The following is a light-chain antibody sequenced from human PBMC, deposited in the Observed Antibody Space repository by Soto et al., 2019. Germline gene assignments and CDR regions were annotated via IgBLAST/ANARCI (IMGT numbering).Light chain of an antibody. CDR1: SSDGGSYNL. V-gene: IGLV2-23*01. Sequence: QSALTQPASVAGYPGQSIAISCTGTSSDGGSYNLVSWYQQHPGKAPKLMIYEGSKRPSGVSNRFSGSKSGNTASLTISGLQAEDEADYYCCSYAGSSTLVVFGGGTKLTVL. CDR3: CSYAGSSTLVV. J-gene: IGLJ2*01. CDR2: EGS.